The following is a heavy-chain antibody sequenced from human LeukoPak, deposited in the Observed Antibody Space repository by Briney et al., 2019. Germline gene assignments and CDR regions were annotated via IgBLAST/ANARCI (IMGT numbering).Heavy chain of an antibody. Sequence: SETLSLTCTVSNYSINSAYYWGWIRQPPGKGLEWIGSIYHSGSTHYNPSLKSRVTISVDTSKNQFSLKLSSVTAADTAVYYFARDRRQQLVQGDWFDPWGQGTLVTVSS. CDR1: NYSINSAYY. V-gene: IGHV4-38-2*02. D-gene: IGHD6-13*01. CDR2: IYHSGST. J-gene: IGHJ5*02. CDR3: ARDRRQQLVQGDWFDP.